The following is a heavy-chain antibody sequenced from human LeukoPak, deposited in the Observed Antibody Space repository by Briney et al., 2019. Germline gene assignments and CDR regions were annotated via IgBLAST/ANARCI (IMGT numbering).Heavy chain of an antibody. J-gene: IGHJ4*02. V-gene: IGHV3-73*01. Sequence: PGGSLRLSCAASGLTFSGSAMHWVRQASGKGLEWVGRIRSKANSYATAYAASVKGRFTISRDDSKNAAYLQMNSLKTEDTAVYYCTRPAGGYCSSTSCPGVDYWGQGTQVTVSS. CDR2: IRSKANSYAT. D-gene: IGHD2-2*01. CDR1: GLTFSGSA. CDR3: TRPAGGYCSSTSCPGVDY.